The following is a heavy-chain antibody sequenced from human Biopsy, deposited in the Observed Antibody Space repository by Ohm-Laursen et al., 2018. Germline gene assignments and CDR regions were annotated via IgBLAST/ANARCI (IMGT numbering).Heavy chain of an antibody. Sequence: SDTLSLTCTVSGGSISNNNYYWGWIRQPPGKGLEWIGSIFYRGSTHYKPSLKSRVNISVDTSKNQCSLKLNSVTAADTAVYYCARDYDTSGYYYVSWGQGTLVTVSS. CDR3: ARDYDTSGYYYVS. J-gene: IGHJ5*02. V-gene: IGHV4-39*01. D-gene: IGHD3-22*01. CDR1: GGSISNNNYY. CDR2: IFYRGST.